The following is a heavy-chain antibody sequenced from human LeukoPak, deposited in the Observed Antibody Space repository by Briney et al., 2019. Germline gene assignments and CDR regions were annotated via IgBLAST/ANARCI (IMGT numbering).Heavy chain of an antibody. D-gene: IGHD7-27*01. V-gene: IGHV3-7*01. Sequence: PGGSLRLSCAASGFTFNAYWMSWVRQAPGQGLDWGANIKEDGSEAKYVGSVKGRFTISRDNAKNSLHLQMNSLRAEDTAVYYCARDRTGDLDRYYYYMDVWGKGTTVTVSS. CDR2: IKEDGSEA. CDR3: ARDRTGDLDRYYYYMDV. CDR1: GFTFNAYW. J-gene: IGHJ6*03.